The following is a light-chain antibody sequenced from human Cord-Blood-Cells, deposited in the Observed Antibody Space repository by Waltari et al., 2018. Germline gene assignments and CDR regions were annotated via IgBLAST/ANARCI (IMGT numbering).Light chain of an antibody. Sequence: QSALTQPPSESGSPGQSVTIPCPGTSSDVGGYNYVSWYQQHPGKAPKLMIYEVSKRPSGVPDRFSGSKSGNTASLTVSGLQAEDEADYYCSSYAGSNNLVFGGGTKLTVL. CDR1: SSDVGGYNY. J-gene: IGLJ2*01. V-gene: IGLV2-8*01. CDR3: SSYAGSNNLV. CDR2: EVS.